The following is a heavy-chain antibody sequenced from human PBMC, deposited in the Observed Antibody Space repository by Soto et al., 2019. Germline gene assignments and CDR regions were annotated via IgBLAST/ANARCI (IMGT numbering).Heavy chain of an antibody. D-gene: IGHD1-1*01. Sequence: SETLSLTCTVSGGSISSSSYYWGWIRQPPGKGLEWIGSIYYSGSTYYNPSLKSRVTISVDTSKNQFSLKLSSVTAADTAVYYCAGPGSHTSPAYYYYYGMDVWGQGTTVTVSS. CDR3: AGPGSHTSPAYYYYYGMDV. CDR2: IYYSGST. V-gene: IGHV4-39*01. CDR1: GGSISSSSYY. J-gene: IGHJ6*02.